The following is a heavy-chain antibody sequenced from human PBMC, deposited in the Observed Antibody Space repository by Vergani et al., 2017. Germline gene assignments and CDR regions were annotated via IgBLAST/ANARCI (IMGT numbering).Heavy chain of an antibody. D-gene: IGHD6-19*01. CDR1: GYTFTGYY. Sequence: QVQLVQSGAEVKKPGASVKVSCKASGYTFTGYYMHWVRQAPGQGLEWMGWINPNSGGTNYAQKFQGRVTMTRDTSTSTVYMALSSLRSEDTAVYYCARASPIAVAGTRFDYWGQGTLVTVSS. J-gene: IGHJ4*02. V-gene: IGHV1-2*02. CDR2: INPNSGGT. CDR3: ARASPIAVAGTRFDY.